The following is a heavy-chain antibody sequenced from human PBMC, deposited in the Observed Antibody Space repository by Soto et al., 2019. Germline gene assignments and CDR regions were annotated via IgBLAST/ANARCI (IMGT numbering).Heavy chain of an antibody. J-gene: IGHJ3*02. D-gene: IGHD3-22*01. CDR2: ISAYNGNT. V-gene: IGHV1-18*04. CDR3: ARDLPPPAYSSDTSGPDGFDI. CDR1: GYTFTSYG. Sequence: ASVKVSCKASGYTFTSYGISWVRQAPGQGLEWVGWISAYNGNTNYAQKPQGRVTMTTDTSTSTAYMELRSLRSDDTAAYYCARDLPPPAYSSDTSGPDGFDIWGQGTMVTVSS.